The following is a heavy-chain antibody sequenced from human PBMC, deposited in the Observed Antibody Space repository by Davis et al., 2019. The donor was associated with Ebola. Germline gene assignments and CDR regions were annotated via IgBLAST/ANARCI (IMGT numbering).Heavy chain of an antibody. Sequence: SVQVSCQASGFTFTSYGISWVRQAPGQGLEWMGEIIPIFGTANYAQKFQGRVTITADESTSTAYMELSSLRSEDTAVYYCARGPTDPSGGWGQGTLVTVSS. CDR3: ARGPTDPSGG. J-gene: IGHJ4*02. D-gene: IGHD3-16*01. V-gene: IGHV1-69*13. CDR1: GFTFTSYG. CDR2: IIPIFGTA.